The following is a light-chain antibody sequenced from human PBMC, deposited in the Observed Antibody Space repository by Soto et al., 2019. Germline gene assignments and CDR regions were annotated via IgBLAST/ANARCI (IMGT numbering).Light chain of an antibody. CDR2: GNG. V-gene: IGLV1-40*01. Sequence: QSVLTQPPSVSGAPGQRVTISCTGSSSNIGAGHDVHWYQHLPGTAPKLLIYGNGNRPSGVPDRFSGSKSGPSASLAITGLQCEDEADYYCQSYDSSLSGSEVFGTGTKLTVL. CDR1: SSNIGAGHD. CDR3: QSYDSSLSGSEV. J-gene: IGLJ1*01.